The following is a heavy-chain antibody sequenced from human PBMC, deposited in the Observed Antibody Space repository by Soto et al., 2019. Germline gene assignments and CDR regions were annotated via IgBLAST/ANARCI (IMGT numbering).Heavy chain of an antibody. CDR3: VRDQDTYGQGVFDS. D-gene: IGHD2-15*01. CDR1: GFTFSSYW. Sequence: GGSLRLSCAASGFTFSSYWMHWVRQAPGKGLVWVSRLKSDGSGTTYADSVKGRLTISRDNAKNTLYLQMNSLRAEDTAVYYCVRDQDTYGQGVFDSWGQGTLVTVSS. V-gene: IGHV3-74*01. J-gene: IGHJ4*02. CDR2: LKSDGSGT.